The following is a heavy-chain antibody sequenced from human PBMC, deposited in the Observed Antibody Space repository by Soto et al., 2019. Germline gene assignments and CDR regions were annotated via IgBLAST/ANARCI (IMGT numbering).Heavy chain of an antibody. Sequence: EVQLVESGGGLVKPGGSLRLSCAASGFTFSSYSMNWVRQAPGKGLEWVSSISSSSSYIYYADSVKGRFTNSRDNAKNSLYLQMNSLRAEDTAVYYCARDFYAVAYYYDSSGYGYWGQGTLVTVSS. CDR1: GFTFSSYS. CDR2: ISSSSSYI. V-gene: IGHV3-21*01. J-gene: IGHJ4*02. CDR3: ARDFYAVAYYYDSSGYGY. D-gene: IGHD3-22*01.